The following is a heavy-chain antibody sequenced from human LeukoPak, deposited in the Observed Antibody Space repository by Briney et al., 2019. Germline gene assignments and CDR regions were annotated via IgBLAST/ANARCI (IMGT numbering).Heavy chain of an antibody. J-gene: IGHJ6*03. D-gene: IGHD3-10*01. CDR1: GGSISSSSYY. CDR3: ARPGDSYYYYMDV. Sequence: SETLSLTCTVSGGSISSSSYYWGWIRQPPGKGLEWIGSIYHSGSTYYNPSLKSRVTISVDTSKNQFSLKLSSVTAADTAVYYCARPGDSYYYYMDVWGKGTTVTVSS. V-gene: IGHV4-39*07. CDR2: IYHSGST.